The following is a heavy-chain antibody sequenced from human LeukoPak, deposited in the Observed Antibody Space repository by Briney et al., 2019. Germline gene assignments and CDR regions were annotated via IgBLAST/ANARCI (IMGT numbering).Heavy chain of an antibody. CDR3: ARHFGEIYNSSGHYYLDY. V-gene: IGHV4-59*02. D-gene: IGHD3-22*01. CDR1: CGTVSDSN. Sequence: SETLSLTCTVSCGTVSDSNCSWFRHPPGMGQEKSVDIGFRGVTKYNPYSPSLTSRVTMSTDTSKNQISLKLNSVTAADTAVYYCARHFGEIYNSSGHYYLDYGGQGILVTVSS. CDR2: IGFRGVT. J-gene: IGHJ4*02.